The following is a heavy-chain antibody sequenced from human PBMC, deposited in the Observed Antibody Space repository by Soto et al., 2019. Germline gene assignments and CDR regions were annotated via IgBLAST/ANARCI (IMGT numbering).Heavy chain of an antibody. D-gene: IGHD2-2*01. J-gene: IGHJ4*02. CDR1: GGSISSYY. CDR2: IYYSGST. CDR3: ARGRPAPNDY. Sequence: PSETLSLTCTVSGGSISSYYWSWIRQPPGKGLEWIGYIYYSGSTNYNPSLKSRVTISVDTSKNQFSLKLSPVTTADTAVYYCARGRPAPNDYWGQGTLVTVSS. V-gene: IGHV4-59*01.